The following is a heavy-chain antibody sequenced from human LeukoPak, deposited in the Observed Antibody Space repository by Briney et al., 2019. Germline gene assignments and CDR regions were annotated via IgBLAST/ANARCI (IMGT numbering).Heavy chain of an antibody. CDR1: GGSISSYY. CDR2: IYYSGST. CDR3: ARGDSGYGFYFDY. Sequence: SETLSLTCTVSGGSISSYYWSWIRQPPGKGLEWIGYIYYSGSTNYNSSLKSRVTISVDTSKNQFSLKLSSVTAADTAVYYCARGDSGYGFYFDYWGQGTLVTVSS. D-gene: IGHD5-12*01. V-gene: IGHV4-59*01. J-gene: IGHJ4*02.